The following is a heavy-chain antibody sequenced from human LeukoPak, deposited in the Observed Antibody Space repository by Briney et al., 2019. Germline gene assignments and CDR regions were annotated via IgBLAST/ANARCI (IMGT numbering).Heavy chain of an antibody. D-gene: IGHD2-15*01. CDR1: GGTFSSYA. CDR3: AREGSYRSGGSCYYDY. J-gene: IGHJ4*02. CDR2: IIPIFGTA. Sequence: ASVKVSCKASGGTFSSYAISWVRQAPGQGLEWMGGIIPIFGTANYAQKFQGRVTITADESTSTAYMELSSLRSEDTAVYYCAREGSYRSGGSCYYDYWGLGTLVTVSS. V-gene: IGHV1-69*13.